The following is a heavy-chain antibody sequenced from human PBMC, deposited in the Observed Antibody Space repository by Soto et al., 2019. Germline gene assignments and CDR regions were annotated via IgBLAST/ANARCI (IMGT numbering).Heavy chain of an antibody. J-gene: IGHJ6*02. CDR1: GGSISSSSYY. CDR3: ACIFSGGYGYGFYYYEMDV. Sequence: SETLSLTCTVSGGSISSSSYYWGWIRQPPGKGLEWIGSIYYSGSTYYNPSLKSRVTISVDTSKNQFSLKLSSVTAADTAVYYCACIFSGGYGYGFYYYEMDVWGQGTTVTVSS. D-gene: IGHD5-18*01. CDR2: IYYSGST. V-gene: IGHV4-39*01.